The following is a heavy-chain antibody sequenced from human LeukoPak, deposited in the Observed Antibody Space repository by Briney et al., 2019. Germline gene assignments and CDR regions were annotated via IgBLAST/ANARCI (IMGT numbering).Heavy chain of an antibody. CDR2: IYYSGST. CDR3: TRHSPSYYYDSSGYYRIAEYFQH. J-gene: IGHJ1*01. Sequence: SQTLSLTCSVSGGSISSYYWSWIRQPPGKGLEWIGYIYYSGSTNYNPSLKSRVTISVDTSKNQFSLKLSSVTAADTAVYYCTRHSPSYYYDSSGYYRIAEYFQHWGQGTLVTVSS. V-gene: IGHV4-59*01. D-gene: IGHD3-22*01. CDR1: GGSISSYY.